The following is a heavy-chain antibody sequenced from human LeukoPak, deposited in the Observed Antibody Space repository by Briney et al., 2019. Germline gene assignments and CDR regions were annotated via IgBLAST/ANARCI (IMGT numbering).Heavy chain of an antibody. CDR3: AKLTTGYSSSWYYFDY. V-gene: IGHV3-23*01. D-gene: IGHD6-13*01. J-gene: IGHJ4*02. Sequence: GGSLRLSCAASGFTFSSYAMSWVRQAPGKGLEWVSAISGSGGSTYYADSVKSRFTISRDNSKNTLYLQMNSLRAEDTAVYYCAKLTTGYSSSWYYFDYWGQGTLVTVSS. CDR1: GFTFSSYA. CDR2: ISGSGGST.